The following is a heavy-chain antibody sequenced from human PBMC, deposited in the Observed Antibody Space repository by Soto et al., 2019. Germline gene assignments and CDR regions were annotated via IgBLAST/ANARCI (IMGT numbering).Heavy chain of an antibody. D-gene: IGHD3-22*01. CDR2: IYYSGST. J-gene: IGHJ4*02. CDR3: AREGRGSGSNYFDY. CDR1: GGSISSGGYY. V-gene: IGHV4-31*03. Sequence: PSETLSLTCTVSGGSISSGGYYWSWIRQHPWKGLEWIGYIYYSGSTYYNPSLKSRVTISVDTSKNQFSLKLSSVTAADTAVYYCAREGRGSGSNYFDYWGQGXLVTVSS.